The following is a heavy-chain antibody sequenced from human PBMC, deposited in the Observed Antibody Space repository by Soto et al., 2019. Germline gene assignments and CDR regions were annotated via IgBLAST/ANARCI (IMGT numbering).Heavy chain of an antibody. CDR2: IYYSGST. J-gene: IGHJ3*02. D-gene: IGHD3-10*01. CDR1: GGSISSYY. CDR3: ARVWGGAFDI. Sequence: QVQVQESGPGLVKPSETLSLTCTVSGGSISSYYWSWIRQPPGKGLEWIGYIYYSGSTNYNPSLKSRVTISVDTSKNQFSLKLSSVTAADTAVYYCARVWGGAFDIWGQGTMVTVSS. V-gene: IGHV4-59*01.